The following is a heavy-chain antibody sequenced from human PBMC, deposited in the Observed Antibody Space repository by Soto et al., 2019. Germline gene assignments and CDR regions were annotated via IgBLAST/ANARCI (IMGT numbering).Heavy chain of an antibody. CDR1: GFTFSSYA. CDR2: ISYDGSNK. D-gene: IGHD2-15*01. J-gene: IGHJ6*02. Sequence: GGSLRLSCAASGFTFSSYAMSWVRQAPGKGLEWVAVISYDGSNKYYADSVKGRFTISRDNSKNTLYLQMNSLRAEDTAVYYCASGVSRGYCSGGSCYSAVVSYYYGMDVWGQGTTVTVSS. CDR3: ASGVSRGYCSGGSCYSAVVSYYYGMDV. V-gene: IGHV3-30*03.